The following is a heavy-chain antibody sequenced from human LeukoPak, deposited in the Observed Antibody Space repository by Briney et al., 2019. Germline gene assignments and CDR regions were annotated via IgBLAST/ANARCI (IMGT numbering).Heavy chain of an antibody. Sequence: PGGSLRLSCAASGFTFSSYGMHWVRQAPGKALEWVAFIRYDGSNKYYADSMKGRFTISRDNSKNTLYLQMNSLRAEDTAVYYCAKDRGDSTFDYWGQGTLVTVSS. V-gene: IGHV3-30*02. J-gene: IGHJ4*02. D-gene: IGHD2-21*02. CDR1: GFTFSSYG. CDR2: IRYDGSNK. CDR3: AKDRGDSTFDY.